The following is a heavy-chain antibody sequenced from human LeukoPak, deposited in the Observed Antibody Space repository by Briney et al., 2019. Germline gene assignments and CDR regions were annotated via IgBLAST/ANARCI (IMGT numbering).Heavy chain of an antibody. CDR1: GGSVSNYF. CDR3: ARDRGHYSSSWYTWFDP. D-gene: IGHD6-13*01. J-gene: IGHJ5*02. Sequence: SETLSLTCTVSGGSVSNYFWSWIRQPPGKGLEWIGNIHHSGRTYYNPSVKSRVTISLDTSNNQFSLKLSSLTAADTAIYYCARDRGHYSSSWYTWFDPWGQGILVTVSS. CDR2: IHHSGRT. V-gene: IGHV4-59*02.